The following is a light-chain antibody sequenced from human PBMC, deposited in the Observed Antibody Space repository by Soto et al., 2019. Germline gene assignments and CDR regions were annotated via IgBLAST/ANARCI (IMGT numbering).Light chain of an antibody. V-gene: IGLV1-40*01. CDR3: QSYDSSLSGPS. J-gene: IGLJ2*01. CDR1: SSNIGAGYD. Sequence: QSVLTQPPSVSGAPGQRVTISCTGSSSNIGAGYDVNWYQQLPGTAPKLLIYGNSNRPSGVPDRFSGSKSGTSASLAITGLQAEDEADYYGQSYDSSLSGPSFGGGTKFTVL. CDR2: GNS.